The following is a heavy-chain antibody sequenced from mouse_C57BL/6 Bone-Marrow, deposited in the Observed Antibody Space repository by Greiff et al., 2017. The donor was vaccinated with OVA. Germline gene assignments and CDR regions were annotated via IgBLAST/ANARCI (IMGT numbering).Heavy chain of an antibody. CDR2: INPNNGGT. Sequence: EVKLQQSGPELVKPGASVKMSCKASGYTFTDYNMHWVKQSHGKSLEWIGYINPNNGGTSYNQKFKGKATLTVNKSSSTAYMELRSLTSEDSAVYYCARGVRRGYYAMDYWGQGTSVTVSS. J-gene: IGHJ4*01. CDR3: ARGVRRGYYAMDY. CDR1: GYTFTDYN. V-gene: IGHV1-22*01. D-gene: IGHD2-14*01.